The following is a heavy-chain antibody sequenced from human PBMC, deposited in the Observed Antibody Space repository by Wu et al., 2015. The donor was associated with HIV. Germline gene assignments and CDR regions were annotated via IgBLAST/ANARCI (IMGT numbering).Heavy chain of an antibody. CDR3: ARDVKCSGGSCLGY. V-gene: IGHV1-69*13. CDR2: VIPIFGTT. J-gene: IGHJ4*02. Sequence: QVQLVQSGAEVKKPGSSVKISCKTSGGTFSNYAINWVRQAPGQGLEWVGRVIPIFGTTNYAQKFQGRVTITADESTSTAYMELSSLKSEDTAFYYCARDVKCSGGSCLGYWGQGTLVTVSS. D-gene: IGHD2-15*01. CDR1: GGTFSNYA.